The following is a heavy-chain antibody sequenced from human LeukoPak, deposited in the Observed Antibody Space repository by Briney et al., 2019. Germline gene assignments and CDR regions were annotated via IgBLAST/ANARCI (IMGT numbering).Heavy chain of an antibody. D-gene: IGHD4/OR15-4a*01. CDR2: TRFDGENE. V-gene: IGHV3-30*02. CDR1: GFSFNSSG. CDR3: ARSLTVVLFDF. Sequence: GGSLRLSCTASGFSFNSSGMHWVRQAPGKGLEWVAFTRFDGENEHYADSVKGRFTISRDNSKNTLFLLMNSLRVEDTAVYFCARSLTVVLFDFWGQGTLVTVSS. J-gene: IGHJ4*02.